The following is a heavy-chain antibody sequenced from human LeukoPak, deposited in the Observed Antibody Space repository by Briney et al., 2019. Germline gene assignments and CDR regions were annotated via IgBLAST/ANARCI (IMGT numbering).Heavy chain of an antibody. Sequence: GASVKVSCKVSGYTLTELSMHWVRQAPGKGLEWMGGFDPEDGETIYAQKFQGRVTMTEDTSTDTAYMELSSLRSEDTAVYYCATESWLDIVVVPAAYTGAFDIWGQGTMVTVSS. D-gene: IGHD2-2*03. CDR3: ATESWLDIVVVPAAYTGAFDI. V-gene: IGHV1-24*01. J-gene: IGHJ3*02. CDR1: GYTLTELS. CDR2: FDPEDGET.